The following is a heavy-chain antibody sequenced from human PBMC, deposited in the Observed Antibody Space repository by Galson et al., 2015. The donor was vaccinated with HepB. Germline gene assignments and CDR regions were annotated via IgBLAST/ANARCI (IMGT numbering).Heavy chain of an antibody. J-gene: IGHJ4*02. V-gene: IGHV1-18*04. CDR2: ISASTGVT. CDR3: ARDGGGKQVWPLYYFDS. D-gene: IGHD3-16*01. CDR1: GYTFTNYG. Sequence: SVKVSCKASGYTFTNYGVGWVRQAPGHGLEWLAWISASTGVTNYAQKLQGRVTLTTDTSTGTAYMELRSLRSDDTAVYYCARDGGGKQVWPLYYFDSWGQGTLVTVSS.